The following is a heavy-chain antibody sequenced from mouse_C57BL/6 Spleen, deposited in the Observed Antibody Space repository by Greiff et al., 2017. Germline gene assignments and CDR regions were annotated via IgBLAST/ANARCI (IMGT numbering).Heavy chain of an antibody. CDR1: GFSFNTYA. CDR2: IRSKSNNYAT. J-gene: IGHJ4*01. V-gene: IGHV10-1*01. Sequence: EVKLMESGGGLVQPKGSLKLSCAASGFSFNTYAMNWVRQAPGKGLEWVARIRSKSNNYATYYADSVKDRFTISRDDSESMLYLQMNNLKTEDTAMYYCVRDAGAMDYWGQGTSVTVSS. CDR3: VRDAGAMDY.